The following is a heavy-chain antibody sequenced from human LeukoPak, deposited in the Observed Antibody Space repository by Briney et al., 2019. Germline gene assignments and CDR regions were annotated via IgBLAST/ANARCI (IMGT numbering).Heavy chain of an antibody. CDR3: ARGGYSSSWPFDY. V-gene: IGHV3-53*01. D-gene: IGHD6-13*01. CDR2: IYSGGST. CDR1: GFTVSSNY. J-gene: IGHJ4*02. Sequence: GGSLRLSCAASGFTVSSNYMSWVRQAPGKGLEWVSVIYSGGSTYYADSVKGRFTISRDNSKNTLYLQMNSLRAEDTAVYYRARGGYSSSWPFDYWGQGTLVTVSS.